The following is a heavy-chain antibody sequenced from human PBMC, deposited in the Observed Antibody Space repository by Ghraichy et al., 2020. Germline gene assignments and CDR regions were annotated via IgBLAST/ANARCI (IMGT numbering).Heavy chain of an antibody. D-gene: IGHD2-15*01. V-gene: IGHV1-8*01. CDR2: MNPNSGNT. CDR3: ARGNGIVVVVAATPLYYYGMDV. Sequence: ASVKVSCKASGYTFTSYDINWVRQATGQGLEWMGWMNPNSGNTGYAQKFQGRVTVTRNTSISTAYMELSSLRSEDTAVYYCARGNGIVVVVAATPLYYYGMDVWGQGTTVTVSS. CDR1: GYTFTSYD. J-gene: IGHJ6*02.